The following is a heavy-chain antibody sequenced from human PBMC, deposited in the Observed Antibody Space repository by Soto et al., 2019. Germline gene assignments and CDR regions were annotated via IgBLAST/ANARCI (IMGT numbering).Heavy chain of an antibody. J-gene: IGHJ3*02. CDR3: ARARVVEMATIDAFDI. V-gene: IGHV4-30-4*01. Sequence: QVQLQESGPGLVKPSQTLSLTCTVSGGSISSGDYYWSWIRQPPGKGLEWIGYIYYSGSTYYNPSLNSRVTISVDTSKNQFSLKLSSVTAADTAVYYCARARVVEMATIDAFDIWGQGTMVTVSS. CDR1: GGSISSGDYY. D-gene: IGHD5-12*01. CDR2: IYYSGST.